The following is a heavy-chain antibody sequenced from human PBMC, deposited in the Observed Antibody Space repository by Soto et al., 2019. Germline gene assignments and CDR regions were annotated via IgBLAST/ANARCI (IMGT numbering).Heavy chain of an antibody. J-gene: IGHJ6*02. D-gene: IGHD3-3*01. CDR3: ARSREDDYDFWSGYPRNGGMDV. V-gene: IGHV1-69*06. CDR2: IIPIFGTA. Sequence: SVKVSCKASGGTFSSYAISWVRQAPGQGLEWMGGIIPIFGTANYAQKFQGRVTITADKSTSTAYMELSSLRSEDTAVYYCARSREDDYDFWSGYPRNGGMDVWGQGTTVTVSS. CDR1: GGTFSSYA.